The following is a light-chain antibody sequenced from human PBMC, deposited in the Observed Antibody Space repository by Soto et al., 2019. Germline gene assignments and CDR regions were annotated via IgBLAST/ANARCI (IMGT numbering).Light chain of an antibody. CDR1: QGIINY. CDR2: GAS. Sequence: IQLTQSPSSLSASMGDRVTITCRASQGIINYLAWYQQKPGRAPKLLIYGASTLQGGVPSRFSGSGSGTDFTLTVSSLQPEDLATYYCQQLFMYPPTFGPGTKVDIK. J-gene: IGKJ3*01. V-gene: IGKV1-9*01. CDR3: QQLFMYPPT.